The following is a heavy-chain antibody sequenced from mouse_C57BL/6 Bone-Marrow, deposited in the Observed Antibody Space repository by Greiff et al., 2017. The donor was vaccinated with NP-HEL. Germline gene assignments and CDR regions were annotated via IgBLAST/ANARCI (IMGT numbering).Heavy chain of an antibody. CDR2: IDPSDSYT. V-gene: IGHV1-50*01. D-gene: IGHD2-12*01. Sequence: QVQLQQAGAELVKPGASVKLSCKASGYTFTSYWMQWVKQRPGQGLEWIGEIDPSDSYTNYNQKFKGKATLTVDTSSSTAYMQLSSLTSEDSAVYYCARGGRRTFDYWGQGTTLTVSS. CDR1: GYTFTSYW. CDR3: ARGGRRTFDY. J-gene: IGHJ2*01.